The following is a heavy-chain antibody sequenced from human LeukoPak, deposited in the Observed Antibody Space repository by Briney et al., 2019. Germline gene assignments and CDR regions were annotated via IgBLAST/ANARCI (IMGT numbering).Heavy chain of an antibody. J-gene: IGHJ5*02. V-gene: IGHV1-46*01. D-gene: IGHD3-3*01. CDR3: AREALTIFALVRTQTTKSPHRFDP. CDR1: GYTFTSYN. Sequence: ASVKVSCKASGYTFTSYNMHWVRQAPGQGLEWMGIINPSGGSTNYAQKFQGRVTMTRDVSTTTVYMDLSSLRSDDTAVYYCAREALTIFALVRTQTTKSPHRFDPWGQGTLVTVSS. CDR2: INPSGGST.